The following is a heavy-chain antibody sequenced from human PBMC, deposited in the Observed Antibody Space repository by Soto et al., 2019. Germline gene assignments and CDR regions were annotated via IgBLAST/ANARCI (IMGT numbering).Heavy chain of an antibody. V-gene: IGHV4-59*01. CDR3: ARDTWHESNDYFEEVFES. D-gene: IGHD3-22*01. Sequence: QVQLQESGPGLVKPSETLSLTCTVSGGSISNYYWSWIRQPPGKGLEWIGYIHNSGSTNCQPSLKSRVXXXVXSSENQISLKLSSVTAADTAMYYCARDTWHESNDYFEEVFESWGQGTMVTVSS. J-gene: IGHJ3*01. CDR2: IHNSGST. CDR1: GGSISNYY.